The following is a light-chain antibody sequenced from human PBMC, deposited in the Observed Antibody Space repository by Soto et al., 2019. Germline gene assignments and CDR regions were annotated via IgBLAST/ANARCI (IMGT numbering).Light chain of an antibody. CDR1: QSIGSY. CDR2: DAS. Sequence: EFVLTQSPATLSLSAGERATLSCRASQSIGSYLAWYQQKPGQPPRLLIYDASTRATAVPARFSGSGSGTDFTLTISGLEPEDFAVYYCQQRSNWLTFGGGTKVDIK. CDR3: QQRSNWLT. V-gene: IGKV3-11*01. J-gene: IGKJ4*01.